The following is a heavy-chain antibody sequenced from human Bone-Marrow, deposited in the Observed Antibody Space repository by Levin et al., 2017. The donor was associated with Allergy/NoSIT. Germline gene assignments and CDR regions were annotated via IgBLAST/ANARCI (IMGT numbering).Heavy chain of an antibody. V-gene: IGHV3-74*01. Sequence: GGSLRLSCSASGFNFSSYWMHWVRQAPGKGLVWVSRINRDGSSTSYADSVKGRFTISRDNAKNTLYLQMNSLRAEDTSVYYCARDRVTTNWYFDLWSRGTLVTVAS. D-gene: IGHD4-17*01. CDR1: GFNFSSYW. J-gene: IGHJ2*01. CDR3: ARDRVTTNWYFDL. CDR2: INRDGSST.